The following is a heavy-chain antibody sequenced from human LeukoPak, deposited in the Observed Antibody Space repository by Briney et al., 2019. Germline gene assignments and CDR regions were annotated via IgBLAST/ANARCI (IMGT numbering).Heavy chain of an antibody. CDR3: ARHSGHSSTNDAFDI. CDR1: DGSINGYY. CDR2: MYSGGTT. Sequence: SETLSLTCTVSDGSINGYYWSWIQQPPGKGLDWIGYMYSGGTTNYSPFLKSRVTISEDMSKNQFSLKLTSVTAADTAVYYCARHSGHSSTNDAFDIWGQGTMVIVSS. V-gene: IGHV4-59*01. J-gene: IGHJ3*02. D-gene: IGHD6-13*01.